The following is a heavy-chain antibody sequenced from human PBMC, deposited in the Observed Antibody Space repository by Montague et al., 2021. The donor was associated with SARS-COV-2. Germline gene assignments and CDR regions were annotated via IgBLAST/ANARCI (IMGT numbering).Heavy chain of an antibody. D-gene: IGHD5-12*01. J-gene: IGHJ4*02. V-gene: IGHV5-51*01. CDR2: IYPGDSGT. Sequence: QSGSEAKQPGESLKISCKGSGYSFTSYWIGWVRQMPGKGLEWMGXIYPGDSGTRYSPSFPGKVTISAAKSIRTAYLQWSSLKVSDTAMYYCVRRYSGYAMDYWGQGTLVTVSS. CDR1: GYSFTSYW. CDR3: VRRYSGYAMDY.